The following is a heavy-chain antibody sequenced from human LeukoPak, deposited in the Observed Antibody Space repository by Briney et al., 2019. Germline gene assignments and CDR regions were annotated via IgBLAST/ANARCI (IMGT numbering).Heavy chain of an antibody. J-gene: IGHJ6*02. CDR1: GYTFTSYG. CDR3: ARHSTVNYYYYGMDV. Sequence: ASVKVSSEASGYTFTSYGISWVRQAPGQGLEWMGWISAYNGNTNYAQKLQGRVTMTTDTSTSTAYMELRSLRSDDTAVYYCARHSTVNYYYYGMDVWGQGTTVTVSS. D-gene: IGHD4-4*01. CDR2: ISAYNGNT. V-gene: IGHV1-18*01.